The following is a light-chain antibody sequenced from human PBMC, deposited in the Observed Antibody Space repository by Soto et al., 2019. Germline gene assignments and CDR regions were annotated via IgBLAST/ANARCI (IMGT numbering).Light chain of an antibody. CDR3: QQLNKYTGT. CDR2: KAS. J-gene: IGKJ1*01. V-gene: IGKV1-5*03. Sequence: DIQMSQSPSTLSGTVGDRVTITCRASQTISSWLAWYQQKPGKAPKLLIYKASTLKSGVPSRFSGSGSGTEFTLTISSLQPDDFATYYCQQLNKYTGTFGQGTKVDI. CDR1: QTISSW.